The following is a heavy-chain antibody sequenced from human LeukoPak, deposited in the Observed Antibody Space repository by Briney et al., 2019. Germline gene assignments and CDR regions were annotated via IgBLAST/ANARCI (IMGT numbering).Heavy chain of an antibody. CDR3: AKDVWACDEKIVVVIPPGAFDI. CDR2: INPNSGGT. CDR1: GYTFTGYY. V-gene: IGHV1-2*02. Sequence: ASVKVSCKASGYTFTGYYMHWVRQAPGQGLEWMGWINPNSGGTNYAQKFQGRVTMTRDTSISTAYMELSSLRAEDTAVYYCAKDVWACDEKIVVVIPPGAFDIWGQGTMVTVSS. D-gene: IGHD3-22*01. J-gene: IGHJ3*02.